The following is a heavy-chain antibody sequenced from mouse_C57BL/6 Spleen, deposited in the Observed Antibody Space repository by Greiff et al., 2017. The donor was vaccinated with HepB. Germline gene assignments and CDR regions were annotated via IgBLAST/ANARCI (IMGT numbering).Heavy chain of an antibody. CDR2: IDPSDSYT. J-gene: IGHJ2*01. D-gene: IGHD1-1*01. V-gene: IGHV1-69*01. CDR1: GYTFTSYW. CDR3: AGGYYGSSPYVDY. Sequence: VQLQQSGAELVMPGASVKLSCKASGYTFTSYWMHWVKQRPGQGLERIGEIDPSDSYTNYNQKFKGKSTLTVDKSSSTAYMQLSSLTSEDSAVYYCAGGYYGSSPYVDYWGQGTTLTVSS.